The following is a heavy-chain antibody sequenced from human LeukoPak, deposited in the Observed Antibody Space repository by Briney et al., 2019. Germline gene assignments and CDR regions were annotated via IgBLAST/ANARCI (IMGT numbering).Heavy chain of an antibody. CDR2: IYSGGST. CDR1: GFTVSSNY. V-gene: IGHV3-53*01. D-gene: IGHD6-13*01. CDR3: ARVGSSWYTYAFDI. Sequence: GGSLRLSCAASGFTVSSNYMSWVRQAPGKGLEWVSVIYSGGSTYYADSVKGRFTISRDNSKNTLYLQMNSLRAEDTAVYHCARVGSSWYTYAFDIWGQGTMVTVSS. J-gene: IGHJ3*02.